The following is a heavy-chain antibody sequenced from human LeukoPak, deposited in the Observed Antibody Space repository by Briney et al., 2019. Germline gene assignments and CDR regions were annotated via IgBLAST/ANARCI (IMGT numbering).Heavy chain of an antibody. CDR2: INPNSGGT. J-gene: IGHJ4*02. V-gene: IGHV1-2*02. CDR3: ARGVVRGVIIY. Sequence: ASVTVSCKASGYTFTRYYMHWVRQPPGQGLEWMGWINPNSGGTNYAQKFQGRVTMTRDTSISTAYMELSRLRSDDTAVYYCARGVVRGVIIYWGQGTLVTVSA. CDR1: GYTFTRYY. D-gene: IGHD3-10*01.